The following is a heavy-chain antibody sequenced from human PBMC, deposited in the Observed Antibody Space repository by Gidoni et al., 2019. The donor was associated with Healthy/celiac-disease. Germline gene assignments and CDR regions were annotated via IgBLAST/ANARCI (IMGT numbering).Heavy chain of an antibody. CDR1: GFTFSNAW. D-gene: IGHD3-3*01. Sequence: EVQLVESGGGLVKPGGSLRLSCAASGFTFSNAWMSWVRQAPGKGLEWVGRIKSKTDGGTTDYAAPVKGRFTISRDDSKNTLYLQMNSLKTEDTAVYYCTTDLNFWSGYYYYGMDVWGQGTTVTVSS. J-gene: IGHJ6*02. CDR3: TTDLNFWSGYYYYGMDV. CDR2: IKSKTDGGTT. V-gene: IGHV3-15*01.